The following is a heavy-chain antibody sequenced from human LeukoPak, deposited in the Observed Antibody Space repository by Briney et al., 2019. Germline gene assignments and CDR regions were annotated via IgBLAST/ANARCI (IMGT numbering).Heavy chain of an antibody. V-gene: IGHV3-48*03. CDR3: ARDVALYYDNDAFDI. CDR1: GFTFSSYE. J-gene: IGHJ3*02. CDR2: ISSSGSTI. D-gene: IGHD3-22*01. Sequence: PGGSLRLSCAASGFTFSSYEMNWVRQAPGKGLEWVSYISSSGSTIYYVDSVKGRFTISRDNAKNSLYLQMNSLRAEDTAVYYCARDVALYYDNDAFDIWGQGTMVTVSS.